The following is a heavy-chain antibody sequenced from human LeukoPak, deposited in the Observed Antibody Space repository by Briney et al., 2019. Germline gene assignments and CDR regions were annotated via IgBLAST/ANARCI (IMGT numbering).Heavy chain of an antibody. Sequence: SQTLSLTCTVSGGSISSGDYYWSWIRQPPGKGLEWIGYIYYSGSTYYNPSLKSRVTISVDTSKNQFSLKLSSVTAADTAVYYCAREPSITMVRGADWGQGTLVTVSS. V-gene: IGHV4-30-4*01. CDR1: GGSISSGDYY. J-gene: IGHJ4*02. CDR2: IYYSGST. CDR3: AREPSITMVRGAD. D-gene: IGHD3-10*01.